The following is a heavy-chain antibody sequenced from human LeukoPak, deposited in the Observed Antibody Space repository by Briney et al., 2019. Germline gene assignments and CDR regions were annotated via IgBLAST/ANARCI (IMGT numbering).Heavy chain of an antibody. V-gene: IGHV3-30*02. CDR1: GFTFSSYG. CDR2: IRYDGSNK. Sequence: GGSLRLSCAASGFTFSSYGMHWVRQAPGKGLEWVAFIRYDGSNKYYADSVKGRFTISRDNSKNTLYLQMNSLRAEDTAVYYCARDSYGSGSLEPGLGNDYWGQGTLVTVSS. CDR3: ARDSYGSGSLEPGLGNDY. J-gene: IGHJ4*02. D-gene: IGHD3-10*01.